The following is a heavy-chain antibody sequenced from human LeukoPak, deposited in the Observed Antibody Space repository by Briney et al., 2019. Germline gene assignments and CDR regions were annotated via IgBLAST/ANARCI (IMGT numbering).Heavy chain of an antibody. V-gene: IGHV4-34*01. Sequence: SETLSLTCAVSGGSFSGYYWSWIRQPPGKGLEWIGEINHIGSTNYNPSPKSRVTISVDTSKNQFSLKLSSATATDTAVYYCARGWRYYGSGSYCWFDPWGQGTLVTVSS. CDR2: INHIGST. CDR1: GGSFSGYY. D-gene: IGHD3-10*01. J-gene: IGHJ5*02. CDR3: ARGWRYYGSGSYCWFDP.